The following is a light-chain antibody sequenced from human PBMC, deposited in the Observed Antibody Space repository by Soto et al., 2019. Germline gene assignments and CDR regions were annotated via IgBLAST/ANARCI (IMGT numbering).Light chain of an antibody. CDR2: DAS. V-gene: IGKV1-5*01. Sequence: DIQMTQSPSTLSASVGDRVTMTCRASQSISSWLAWYQQKPGKAPKLLIYDASSLESGVPSRFSGSGSGTEFTLTISSLQPDDFATYYCQQYNSQGAFGQGTKVEIK. CDR1: QSISSW. J-gene: IGKJ1*01. CDR3: QQYNSQGA.